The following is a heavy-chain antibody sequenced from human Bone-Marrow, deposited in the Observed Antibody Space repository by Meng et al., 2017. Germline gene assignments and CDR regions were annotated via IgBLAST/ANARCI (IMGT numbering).Heavy chain of an antibody. J-gene: IGHJ4*02. D-gene: IGHD6-25*01. CDR3: ARDEDISAAGKLFGDY. CDR1: GGTFSSYT. Sequence: SVKVSCKASGGTFSSYTISWVRQAPGQGLEWMGRIIPILGIANYAQKFQGRVTITRDTSASTAYMELSSLRSEDTAVYYCARDEDISAAGKLFGDYWGQGTLVTVSS. CDR2: IIPILGIA. V-gene: IGHV1-69*04.